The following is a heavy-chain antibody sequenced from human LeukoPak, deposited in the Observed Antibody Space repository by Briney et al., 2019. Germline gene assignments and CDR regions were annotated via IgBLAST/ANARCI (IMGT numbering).Heavy chain of an antibody. Sequence: GASVKVSCKASGYTFTGYYMHWVRQAPGQGLEWMGWINPNSGGTNYAQKFQGRVTMTRDTSISTAYMELSRLRSDDTAVYYCAIIQPVLRYFDWFGNWGQGTLVTVSS. V-gene: IGHV1-2*02. CDR3: AIIQPVLRYFDWFGN. J-gene: IGHJ5*02. D-gene: IGHD3-9*01. CDR1: GYTFTGYY. CDR2: INPNSGGT.